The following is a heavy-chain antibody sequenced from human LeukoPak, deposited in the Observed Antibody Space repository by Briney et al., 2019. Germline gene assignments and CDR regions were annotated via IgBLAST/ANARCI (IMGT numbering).Heavy chain of an antibody. CDR1: GFTFSSYW. Sequence: PGGSLRLSCAASGFTFSSYWMSWVRQAPGKGLEWVANIKQDGSEKYYVDSVKGRFTISRDNAKNSLYLQMNSLRAEDTAVYYCARVFTPLASSSYYYYYYMDAWGKGTTVTVSS. V-gene: IGHV3-7*01. CDR2: IKQDGSEK. J-gene: IGHJ6*03. CDR3: ARVFTPLASSSYYYYYYMDA. D-gene: IGHD2-21*01.